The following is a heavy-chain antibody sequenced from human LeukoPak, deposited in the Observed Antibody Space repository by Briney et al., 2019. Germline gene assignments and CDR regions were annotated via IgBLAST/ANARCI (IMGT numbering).Heavy chain of an antibody. CDR1: GYTFTGYY. J-gene: IGHJ6*03. Sequence: EASVKVSCKASGYTFTGYYMHWVRQAPGQGLEWMGWINPNSGGTNYAQKFQGRVTMTRDTSISTAYMELNSLRSDDTAVYYCARGVVAATFFYYMDVWGKGTTVTVSS. V-gene: IGHV1-2*02. CDR3: ARGVVAATFFYYMDV. D-gene: IGHD2-15*01. CDR2: INPNSGGT.